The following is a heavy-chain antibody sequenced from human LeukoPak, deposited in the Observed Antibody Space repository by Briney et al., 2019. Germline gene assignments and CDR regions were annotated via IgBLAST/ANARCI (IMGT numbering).Heavy chain of an antibody. Sequence: ASVKVSCKASGYTFTSHYVHWVRQAPGQGPEWMGMINPSGGSTSYSQKFQGRVTMTRDTSTTTLYMDLSSLRSEDTAVYYCARSPITSIWYYFDYWGQGTLVTVSS. CDR3: ARSPITSIWYYFDY. CDR1: GYTFTSHY. D-gene: IGHD6-13*01. V-gene: IGHV1-46*01. J-gene: IGHJ4*02. CDR2: INPSGGST.